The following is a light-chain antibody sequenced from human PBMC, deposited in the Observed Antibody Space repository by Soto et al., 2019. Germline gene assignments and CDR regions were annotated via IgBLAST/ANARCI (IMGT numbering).Light chain of an antibody. CDR1: QGIRND. J-gene: IGKJ4*01. CDR3: QQLRMYPST. V-gene: IGKV1-17*01. CDR2: TAS. Sequence: DIQMTQSPSSLSASLGDRATITYRASQGIRNDLGWYQQKPGKAPKRLIYTASSLQSGVPSRFSGSGSGTEFTLTISSLQPEDFATYYCQQLRMYPSTFGGGTKVDIK.